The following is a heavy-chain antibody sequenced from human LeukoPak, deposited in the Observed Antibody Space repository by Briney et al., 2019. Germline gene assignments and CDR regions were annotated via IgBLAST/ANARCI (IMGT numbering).Heavy chain of an antibody. V-gene: IGHV3-66*01. D-gene: IGHD3-3*01. CDR2: IYSGGGT. J-gene: IGHJ4*02. Sequence: GGSLRLSCAASGFTVSSNYMSWVRQAPGKGLEWVSTIYSGGGTYYVDSVKGRFTVSRDNSKNTLYLQMNSLRAEDTAVYYCAKGGLRFLEWLIDYWGQGTLVTVSS. CDR3: AKGGLRFLEWLIDY. CDR1: GFTVSSNY.